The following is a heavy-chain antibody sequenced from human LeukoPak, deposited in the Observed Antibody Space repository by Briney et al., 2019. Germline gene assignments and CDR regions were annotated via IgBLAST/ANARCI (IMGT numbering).Heavy chain of an antibody. D-gene: IGHD5-12*01. CDR2: INPNSGGT. V-gene: IGHV1-2*02. Sequence: GASVKVSCKASGYTFTGYYMHWVRQAPGQGLEWMGWINPNSGGTNYAQKFQGRVTMTRDTSISTAYMELSRLRSEDTAVYYCAKVMDRDIVATIRLGSQYYFDYWGQGTLVTVSS. CDR1: GYTFTGYY. J-gene: IGHJ4*02. CDR3: AKVMDRDIVATIRLGSQYYFDY.